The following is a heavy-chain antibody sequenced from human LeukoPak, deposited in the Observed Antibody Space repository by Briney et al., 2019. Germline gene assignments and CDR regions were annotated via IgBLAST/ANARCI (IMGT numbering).Heavy chain of an antibody. Sequence: GGSLRLSCAASGFTFSNYEMNWVRQAPGKGLEGCSYISGSGSTIYYADSVKGRFTISRDNAKNSLFLQMNSLRAEDTAVYYCARVLVGYFDYWGQGTLVTVSS. J-gene: IGHJ4*02. CDR3: ARVLVGYFDY. CDR2: ISGSGSTI. CDR1: GFTFSNYE. V-gene: IGHV3-48*03. D-gene: IGHD1-26*01.